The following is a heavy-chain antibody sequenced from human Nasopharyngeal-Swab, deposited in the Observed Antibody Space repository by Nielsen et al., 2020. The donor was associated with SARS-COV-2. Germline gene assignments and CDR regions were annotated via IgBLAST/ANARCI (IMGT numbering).Heavy chain of an antibody. Sequence: GESLKISCAASGFSLNRYAMSWVRQAAGKGLEWVSGINAPGGTYYGDSVKGRFTISKDNSQNTLYLQMNSLRADDTAIYYCAKGYPELVGSSSIFDYWGQGILVTVSS. CDR1: GFSLNRYA. J-gene: IGHJ4*02. D-gene: IGHD3-10*01. CDR2: INAPGGT. V-gene: IGHV3-23*01. CDR3: AKGYPELVGSSSIFDY.